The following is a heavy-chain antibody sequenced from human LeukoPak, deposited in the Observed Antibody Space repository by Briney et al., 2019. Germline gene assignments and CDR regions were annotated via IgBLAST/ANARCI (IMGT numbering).Heavy chain of an antibody. V-gene: IGHV1-24*01. D-gene: IGHD6-6*01. Sequence: ASVKVSCKVSGYTLTELSMHWVRQAPGKGLEWMGGFDPEDGETIYAQKFQGRLTMTEDTSTDTAYMELSSLRSEDTAVYYCATGMSIAAHSFDYWGQGTLVTVSS. CDR1: GYTLTELS. J-gene: IGHJ4*02. CDR2: FDPEDGET. CDR3: ATGMSIAAHSFDY.